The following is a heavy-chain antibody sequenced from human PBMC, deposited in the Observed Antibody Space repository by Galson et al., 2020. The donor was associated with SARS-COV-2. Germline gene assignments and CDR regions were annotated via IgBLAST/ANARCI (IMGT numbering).Heavy chain of an antibody. V-gene: IGHV4-31*11. CDR2: IYYGGTT. D-gene: IGHD2-15*01. CDR1: GGSISSGGYF. J-gene: IGHJ4*02. CDR3: ARAKYYCSGTTCSTPVDY. Sequence: SETLSLTCAVFGGSISSGGYFWSWIRQLPGKDLEWIGYIYYGGTTSYNPSLKRRISISVDTSENQFSLKLNYVTAADTAIYYCARAKYYCSGTTCSTPVDYWGQGALVTVSS.